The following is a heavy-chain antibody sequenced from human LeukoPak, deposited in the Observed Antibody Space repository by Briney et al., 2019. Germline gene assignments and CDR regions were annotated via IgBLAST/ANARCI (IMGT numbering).Heavy chain of an antibody. CDR3: ASSSSSHYYFDY. Sequence: SVKVSSKAAGGTVSSYAISWVRQAPGQGLEWMGGIIPIFCTANYAQKFHGRVTITADESTSTAYMELSSLRSEDTAVYYCASSSSSHYYFDYWGQGTLVTVSS. J-gene: IGHJ4*02. CDR1: GGTVSSYA. D-gene: IGHD6-6*01. V-gene: IGHV1-69*01. CDR2: IIPIFCTA.